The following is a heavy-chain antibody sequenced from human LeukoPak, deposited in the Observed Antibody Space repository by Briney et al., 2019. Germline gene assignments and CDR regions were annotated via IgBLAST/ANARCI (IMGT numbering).Heavy chain of an antibody. CDR1: GYSISSGYY. CDR3: ARRTPFYYDSSGYYYFDY. D-gene: IGHD3-22*01. Sequence: SETLSLTCAVSGYSISSGYYWGWIRQPPGKGLEWNGSIYHSGSTYYNPSLKSRVTISVDTSKNQFSLKLSSVTAADTAVYYCARRTPFYYDSSGYYYFDYWGQGTLVTASS. J-gene: IGHJ4*02. CDR2: IYHSGST. V-gene: IGHV4-38-2*01.